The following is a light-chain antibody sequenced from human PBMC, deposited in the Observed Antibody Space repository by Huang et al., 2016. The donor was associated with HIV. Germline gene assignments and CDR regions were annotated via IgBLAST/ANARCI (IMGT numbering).Light chain of an antibody. V-gene: IGKV1-39*01. Sequence: DIQMTQSPSSLSASVGDRVTITCRASQSISRYLNWYQHKPGKAPELLLYASSRLQSGVPSRFSGSGSGTDFSLTISGLQPEDYATYYCQQGYGTPTFGQGTKVEMK. CDR3: QQGYGTPT. J-gene: IGKJ1*01. CDR1: QSISRY. CDR2: ASS.